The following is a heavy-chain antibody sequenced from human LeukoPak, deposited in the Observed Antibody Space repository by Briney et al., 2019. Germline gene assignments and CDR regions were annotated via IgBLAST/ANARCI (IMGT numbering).Heavy chain of an antibody. CDR2: MNPNSGNT. V-gene: IGHV1-8*03. CDR3: ARGHVSGSYGY. J-gene: IGHJ4*02. D-gene: IGHD1-26*01. Sequence: EASVTVSFKASGYTFTSYDINWVRQATGQGLEWMGWMNPNSGNTGYAQKFQGRVTITRNTSISTDYMELSSLRSEDTAVYYCARGHVSGSYGYWGQGTLVTVSS. CDR1: GYTFTSYD.